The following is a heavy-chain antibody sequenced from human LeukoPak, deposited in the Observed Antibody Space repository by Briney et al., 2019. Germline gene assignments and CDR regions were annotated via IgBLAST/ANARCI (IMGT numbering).Heavy chain of an antibody. Sequence: GGSLRLSCAASGFTFSTYWMYWVRQAPGKGLVWVSRIKGDGSSTSYADSVKGRFTISRDNAKNTLYLQMNSLPAEDTAIYYCTTLYAGPTDYWGQGTLVTVSS. D-gene: IGHD2/OR15-2a*01. CDR3: TTLYAGPTDY. CDR1: GFTFSTYW. CDR2: IKGDGSST. V-gene: IGHV3-74*01. J-gene: IGHJ4*02.